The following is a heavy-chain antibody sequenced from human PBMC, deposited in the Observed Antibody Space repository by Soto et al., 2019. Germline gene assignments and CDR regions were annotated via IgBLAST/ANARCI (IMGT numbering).Heavy chain of an antibody. CDR1: GFTFSSFA. J-gene: IGHJ4*02. Sequence: QVQLVESGGGVVHPGTSLRLSCVTSGFTFSSFAMDWVRQAPGKGLEWVAAISFDGRDISYRESVKGRFTISRDKFKNTMYLQMNSLRPEETAVYYCAKESLDYFDSGRFYAPAFDHWGQGTLVTVSS. CDR2: ISFDGRDI. CDR3: AKESLDYFDSGRFYAPAFDH. D-gene: IGHD3-10*01. V-gene: IGHV3-30*18.